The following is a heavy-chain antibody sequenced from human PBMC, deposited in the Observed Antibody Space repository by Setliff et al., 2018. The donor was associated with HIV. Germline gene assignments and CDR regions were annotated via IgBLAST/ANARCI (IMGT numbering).Heavy chain of an antibody. CDR2: IYHSGTT. V-gene: IGHV4-38-2*02. J-gene: IGHJ6*02. Sequence: SETLSLTCTVSGYPISSGYYWGWIRQPPGKGLEWIGSIYHSGTTYYNPSLKSRVTISVDTSKNQFSLKLSSVTAADTAVYYCARETREAVAGSNYYYYYGLDVWGQGTTVTVSS. D-gene: IGHD6-19*01. CDR3: ARETREAVAGSNYYYYYGLDV. CDR1: GYPISSGYY.